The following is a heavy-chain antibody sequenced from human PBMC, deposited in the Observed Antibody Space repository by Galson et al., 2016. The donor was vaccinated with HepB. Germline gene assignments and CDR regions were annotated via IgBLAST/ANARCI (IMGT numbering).Heavy chain of an antibody. J-gene: IGHJ4*02. CDR2: IYYSGAP. V-gene: IGHV4-59*01. CDR1: GGSISSYY. CDR3: AREDYDGNGLDY. D-gene: IGHD4-23*01. Sequence: SETLSLTCTVSGGSISSYYWTWIRQPPEKGLEWIGYIYYSGAPNYNPSLKSRVTISVDTSKNQFSLKLSSVTAADTAVYYCAREDYDGNGLDYWGQGTLVTVSS.